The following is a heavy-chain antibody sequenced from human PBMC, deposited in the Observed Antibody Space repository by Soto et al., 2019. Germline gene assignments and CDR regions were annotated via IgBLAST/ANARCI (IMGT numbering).Heavy chain of an antibody. CDR2: IIPIFGTA. D-gene: IGHD3-22*01. CDR3: ERGVVVQGKVYYYGMDV. J-gene: IGHJ6*02. Sequence: QVQLVQSGAEVKKPGSSVKVSCKASGGTFSSYAISWVRQAPGQGLEWMGGIIPIFGTANYAQKFQGRVTITADESTSTAYMELSSLRSEDTAVYYCERGVVVQGKVYYYGMDVWGQGTTVTVSS. V-gene: IGHV1-69*12. CDR1: GGTFSSYA.